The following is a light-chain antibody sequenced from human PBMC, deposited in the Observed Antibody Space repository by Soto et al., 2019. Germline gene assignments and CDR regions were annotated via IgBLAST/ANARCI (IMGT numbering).Light chain of an antibody. CDR2: GAS. J-gene: IGKJ5*01. CDR3: EQYNNWPPVT. CDR1: QSVSSK. V-gene: IGKV3D-15*01. Sequence: ETVMMQSPATLSVSPGGRVTLFCRASQSVSSKLAWYQQKSGQAPRLLIYGASTRATGIPARFTGSGSGTEFTLTITSLQSEDSAIYYCEQYNNWPPVTFGQGTRLEIK.